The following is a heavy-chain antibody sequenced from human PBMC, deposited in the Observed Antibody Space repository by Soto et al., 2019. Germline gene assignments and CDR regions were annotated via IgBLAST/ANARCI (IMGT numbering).Heavy chain of an antibody. V-gene: IGHV3-33*01. Sequence: GGSLRLSCAASGFTFSSYGMHWVRQAPGKGLEWVAVIWYDGSNKYYADSVKGRFTISRDNSKNTLYLQMDSLRAEDTVVYYCAREGGSSYGSAYNWFVRLGQGTLATVSS. CDR1: GFTFSSYG. D-gene: IGHD1-26*01. J-gene: IGHJ5*02. CDR3: AREGGSSYGSAYNWFVR. CDR2: IWYDGSNK.